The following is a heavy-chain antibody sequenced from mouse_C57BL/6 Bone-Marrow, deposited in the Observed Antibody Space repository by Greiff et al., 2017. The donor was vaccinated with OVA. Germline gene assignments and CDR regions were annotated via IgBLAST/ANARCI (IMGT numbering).Heavy chain of an antibody. V-gene: IGHV1-15*01. CDR1: GYTFTDYE. D-gene: IGHD1-1*01. CDR3: TRDYGSSYVPYWYFDV. Sequence: VKLMESGAELVRPGASVTLSCKASGYTFTDYEMHWVKQTPVHGLEWIGAIDPETGGTAYNQKFKGKAILTADKSSSTAYMELRRLTSEDSAVYYGTRDYGSSYVPYWYFDVWGTGTTVTVSS. J-gene: IGHJ1*03. CDR2: IDPETGGT.